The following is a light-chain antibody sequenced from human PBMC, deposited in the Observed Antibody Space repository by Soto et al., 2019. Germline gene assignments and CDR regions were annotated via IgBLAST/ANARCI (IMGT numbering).Light chain of an antibody. CDR3: QQYNIWPPYS. CDR2: GAS. CDR1: QRISSN. Sequence: EIXMTQSPVTLSVSPGERATLYCKASQRISSNLAWYQQKPGQPPRLLIYGASTRATGTPARFSGSGSGTEFTLTISGLQSEDFALYYCQQYNIWPPYSFGQGTKLEIK. J-gene: IGKJ2*03. V-gene: IGKV3-15*01.